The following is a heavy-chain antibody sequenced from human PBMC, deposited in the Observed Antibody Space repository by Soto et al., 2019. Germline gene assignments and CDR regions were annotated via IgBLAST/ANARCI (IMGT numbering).Heavy chain of an antibody. Sequence: QVQLQESGPGLVKPSQTLSLTCTVSGDSVSNGAYYWSWIRQPPGKGLEWIGYIFYSGDTQYNPSLRSRLTISMDTSQNQFSLKLSSVTVADTAVYFCARVESASWLDSWGQGTLVTVSS. CDR3: ARVESASWLDS. CDR1: GDSVSNGAYY. D-gene: IGHD2-2*01. J-gene: IGHJ4*02. V-gene: IGHV4-31*03. CDR2: IFYSGDT.